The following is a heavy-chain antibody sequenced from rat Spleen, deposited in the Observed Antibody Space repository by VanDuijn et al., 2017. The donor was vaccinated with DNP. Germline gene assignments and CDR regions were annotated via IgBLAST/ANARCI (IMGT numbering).Heavy chain of an antibody. CDR3: AGRPPPTRGPFDY. J-gene: IGHJ2*01. Sequence: EVQLVESGGGLVQPGRSIKLSCAASGFTFRSFPMAWVRQAPTKGLEWVASISNSGGGTYHRDSVKGRFIISRNNAKSTLYLQMDSLRSDDTATYYCAGRPPPTRGPFDYWGQGIMVTVSS. D-gene: IGHD1-4*01. V-gene: IGHV5-46*01. CDR1: GFTFRSFP. CDR2: ISNSGGGT.